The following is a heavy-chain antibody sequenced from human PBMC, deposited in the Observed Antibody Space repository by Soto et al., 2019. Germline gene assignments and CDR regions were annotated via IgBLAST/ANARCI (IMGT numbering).Heavy chain of an antibody. D-gene: IGHD4-17*01. Sequence: VKVSCKASGYTFTGYYMHWVRQAPGQGLEWMGWINPNSGGTNYAQKFQGWVTMTRDTSISTAYMELSRLRSDDTAVYYCARVLAVTTARGAFDIWGQGTMVTVSS. CDR2: INPNSGGT. CDR3: ARVLAVTTARGAFDI. J-gene: IGHJ3*02. V-gene: IGHV1-2*04. CDR1: GYTFTGYY.